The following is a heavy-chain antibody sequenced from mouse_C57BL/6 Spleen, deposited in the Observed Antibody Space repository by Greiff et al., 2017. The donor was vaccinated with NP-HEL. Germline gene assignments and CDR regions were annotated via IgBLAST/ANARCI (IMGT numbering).Heavy chain of an antibody. J-gene: IGHJ4*01. CDR3: TASPSAMDD. V-gene: IGHV14-4*01. CDR1: GFNIKDAY. Sequence: VQLKQSGAELVRPGASVKLSCTASGFNIKDAYMHWVKQRPEHGLAWIGWIDPEIGDTEYASKFQGKATIPAATSSHPAYLQLSSLRAEDAAVYYCTASPSAMDDWGQGASVTVTS. CDR2: IDPEIGDT.